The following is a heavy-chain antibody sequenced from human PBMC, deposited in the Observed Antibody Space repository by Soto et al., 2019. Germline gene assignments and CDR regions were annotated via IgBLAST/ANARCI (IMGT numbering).Heavy chain of an antibody. CDR2: IGIGSSTT. Sequence: EVDLVESGGGLVQSGGSLRLSCAASGFTFRNYGMNWVRQAPGKGLEWVSYIGIGSSTTYYADSVKGRFTISRDNAKNSLYXXMNSLRAEDTAVYYCARDQLYYNDISGRPLNAFDVWGQGTMVTVSS. CDR1: GFTFRNYG. V-gene: IGHV3-48*01. CDR3: ARDQLYYNDISGRPLNAFDV. J-gene: IGHJ3*01. D-gene: IGHD3-22*01.